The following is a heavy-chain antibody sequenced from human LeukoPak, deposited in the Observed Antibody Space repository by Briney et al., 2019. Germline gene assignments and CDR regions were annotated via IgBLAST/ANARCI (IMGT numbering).Heavy chain of an antibody. CDR3: ARDAAATGGYSGYDYPGGRLGGFDY. Sequence: PGGSLRLSCAASGFTFSSYAMHWVRQAPGKGLEWVSSISSSSSYIYYADSVKGRSTISRDNAKNSLYLQMNSLRAEDTAVYYCARDAAATGGYSGYDYPGGRLGGFDYWGQGTLVTVSS. V-gene: IGHV3-21*01. CDR1: GFTFSSYA. J-gene: IGHJ4*02. D-gene: IGHD5-12*01. CDR2: ISSSSSYI.